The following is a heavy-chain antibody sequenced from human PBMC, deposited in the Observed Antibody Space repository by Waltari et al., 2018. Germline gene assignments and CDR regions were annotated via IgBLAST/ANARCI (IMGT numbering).Heavy chain of an antibody. D-gene: IGHD2-15*01. CDR3: ASNRVNCSGGSCYHNWFDP. CDR2: SYYRGST. V-gene: IGHV4-39*01. Sequence: LEWIGSSYYRGSTYNNPPLKSRVTISVDTSKNQFSLKLSSVTAADTAVYYCASNRVNCSGGSCYHNWFDPWGQGTLVTVSS. J-gene: IGHJ5*02.